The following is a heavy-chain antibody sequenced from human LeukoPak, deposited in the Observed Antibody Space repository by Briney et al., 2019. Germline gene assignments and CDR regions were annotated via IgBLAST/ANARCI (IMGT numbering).Heavy chain of an antibody. CDR2: IYHSGST. V-gene: IGHV4-4*02. CDR3: ASGTTYDILTGYHAPDAFDI. CDR1: GGSISSSNW. Sequence: SGTLSLTCAVSGGSISSSNWWSWVRQPPGKGLEWIGEIYHSGSTKYKPSLKSRVTISVDKSKNQFSLKLSSVTAADTAVYYCASGTTYDILTGYHAPDAFDIWGQGTMVTVSS. D-gene: IGHD3-9*01. J-gene: IGHJ3*02.